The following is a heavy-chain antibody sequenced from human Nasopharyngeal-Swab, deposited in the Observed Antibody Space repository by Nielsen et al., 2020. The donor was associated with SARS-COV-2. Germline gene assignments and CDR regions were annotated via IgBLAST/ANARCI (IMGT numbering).Heavy chain of an antibody. V-gene: IGHV3-53*01. CDR2: IYSGGST. CDR1: GFDVSNDY. D-gene: IGHD1-26*01. J-gene: IGHJ4*02. Sequence: GESLKISCAASGFDVSNDYLSWVRQAPGKGLEWVSVIYSGGSTYYADSVGGRLTISRDNFKNTLYLQMNSLRVEDTAIYYCARDGPSGSYDGWGQGTLVTVSS. CDR3: ARDGPSGSYDG.